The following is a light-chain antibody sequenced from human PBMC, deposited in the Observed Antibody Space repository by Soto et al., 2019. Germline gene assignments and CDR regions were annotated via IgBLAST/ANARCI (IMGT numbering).Light chain of an antibody. CDR1: QSVSSN. V-gene: IGKV3-20*01. Sequence: EILLTQTPDTLSLAPGERATLSCRASQSVSSNLACYQQKPAQAPSLLIYGAYTRATGIPDRFSGGGSGTDFTLTISSLEPEDFAVYYCQNFVNSLTWTVGQGHTVDIK. CDR3: QNFVNSLTWT. CDR2: GAY. J-gene: IGKJ1*01.